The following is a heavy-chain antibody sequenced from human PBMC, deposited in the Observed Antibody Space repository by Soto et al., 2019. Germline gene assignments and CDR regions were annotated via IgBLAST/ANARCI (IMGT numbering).Heavy chain of an antibody. CDR3: ARVGYYYDSSGYPDAFDI. Sequence: ASVKVSCKASGYTFTSYYMHWVRQAPGQGLEWMGIINPSGGSTSYAQKFQGRVTMTRDTSTSTVYMELSSLRSEDTAVYYCARVGYYYDSSGYPDAFDIWGQGTMVTVSS. D-gene: IGHD3-22*01. J-gene: IGHJ3*02. CDR2: INPSGGST. CDR1: GYTFTSYY. V-gene: IGHV1-46*01.